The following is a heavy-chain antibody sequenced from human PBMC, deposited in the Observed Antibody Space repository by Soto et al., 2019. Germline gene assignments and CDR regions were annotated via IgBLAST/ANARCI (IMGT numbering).Heavy chain of an antibody. J-gene: IGHJ4*02. V-gene: IGHV3-21*01. Sequence: VRQAPGKGLEWVSSISSSSSYIYYADSVKGRFTISRDNAKNSLYLQMNSLRAEDTAVYYCARDDCSGGSCYSTNYFDYWGQGTLVTVSS. CDR2: ISSSSSYI. D-gene: IGHD2-15*01. CDR3: ARDDCSGGSCYSTNYFDY.